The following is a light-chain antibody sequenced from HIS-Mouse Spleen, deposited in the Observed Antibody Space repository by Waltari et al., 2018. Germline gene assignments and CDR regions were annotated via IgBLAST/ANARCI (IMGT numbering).Light chain of an antibody. CDR3: YSTDSSGNHRV. V-gene: IGLV3-10*01. CDR2: EDS. Sequence: SYELTQPPSVSVSPGQTARITCTCDALPTKYAYWYQQKSGQAPVLVIYEDSKRPSGIPGRFSGSSSGTMATLTISGAQVEDEADYYCYSTDSSGNHRVFGGGTKLTVL. J-gene: IGLJ2*01. CDR1: ALPTKY.